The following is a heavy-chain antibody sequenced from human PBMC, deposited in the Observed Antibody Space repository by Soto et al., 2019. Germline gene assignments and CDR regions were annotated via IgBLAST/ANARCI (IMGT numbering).Heavy chain of an antibody. CDR3: ARDGPMVSKQYYFDY. D-gene: IGHD3-10*01. J-gene: IGHJ4*02. Sequence: EVQLVESGGGLVQPGGSLRLSCAASGFTFSSYWMHWVRQAPGKGLVWVSRINSDGSSTSYADSVKGRFTSSRDNAKNTLYLQMNSLRAEDTAVYYCARDGPMVSKQYYFDYWGQGTLVTVSS. CDR1: GFTFSSYW. CDR2: INSDGSST. V-gene: IGHV3-74*01.